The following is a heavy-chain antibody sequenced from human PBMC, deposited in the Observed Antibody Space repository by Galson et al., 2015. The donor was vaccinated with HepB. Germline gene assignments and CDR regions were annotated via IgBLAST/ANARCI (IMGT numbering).Heavy chain of an antibody. D-gene: IGHD1-26*01. CDR1: GFSFSDYS. V-gene: IGHV3-11*05. CDR3: AREIRGLDY. CDR2: ISRRSDYT. J-gene: IGHJ4*02. Sequence: SLRLSCAASGFSFSDYSISWIRQAPGKGLEWVSYISRRSDYTNYADSVKGRFTISRDNAKNSLYLQMNSLRADDTAVYYCAREIRGLDYWGQGTLVSVSS.